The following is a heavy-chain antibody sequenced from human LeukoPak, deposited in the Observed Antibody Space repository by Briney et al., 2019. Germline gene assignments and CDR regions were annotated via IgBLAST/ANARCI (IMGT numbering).Heavy chain of an antibody. J-gene: IGHJ4*02. CDR2: INTNTGNP. CDR3: ARGYCSSTSCYGGSY. CDR1: GYTFTSYA. V-gene: IGHV7-4-1*02. D-gene: IGHD2-2*01. Sequence: ASVKVSCKASGYTFTSYAMNWVRQAPGQGLEWMGWINTNTGNPTYAQGFTGRFVFSLDTSVSTAYLQISSLKAEDTAVYYCARGYCSSTSCYGGSYWGQGTLVTVSS.